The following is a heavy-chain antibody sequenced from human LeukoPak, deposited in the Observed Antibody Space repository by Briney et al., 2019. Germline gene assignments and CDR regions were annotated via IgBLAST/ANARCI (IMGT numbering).Heavy chain of an antibody. J-gene: IGHJ4*02. V-gene: IGHV3-21*01. CDR1: GFPFSRYS. Sequence: GGSLRLSCAASGFPFSRYSMNWVRQAPGEGPEWVSSITSSSSNKDYVDSVKGRFTVSRDNAKNSLYLQMDSLRVEDTAVYYCARGGGSSGWYYWGQGTLVTVSS. D-gene: IGHD6-19*01. CDR3: ARGGGSSGWYY. CDR2: ITSSSSNK.